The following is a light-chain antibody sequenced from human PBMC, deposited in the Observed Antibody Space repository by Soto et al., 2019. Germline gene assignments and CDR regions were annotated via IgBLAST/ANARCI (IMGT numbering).Light chain of an antibody. Sequence: QSALTQPASASGSPGPSITFSCTGTSGDVGGYNYVSWYQHHPGKAPKLMIYDVSNRPSGVSNRFSGSKSGNTAALTISGLQAEDEADYDCSSYTSSSTYVVFGGGTKLTVL. CDR2: DVS. J-gene: IGLJ2*01. V-gene: IGLV2-14*03. CDR1: SGDVGGYNY. CDR3: SSYTSSSTYVV.